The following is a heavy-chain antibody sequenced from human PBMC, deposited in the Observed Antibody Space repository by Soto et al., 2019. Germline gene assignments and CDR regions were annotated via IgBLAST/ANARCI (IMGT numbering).Heavy chain of an antibody. CDR3: AGVLPGIAAAYDAFDV. CDR1: GDSVMSATYY. Sequence: PSETLSLTCTVSGDSVMSATYYWSWIRQPPGKGQEWIGYIYYDGGTTYNSSLKSRVTISTDTSRSQLSLQLTSATPADTAVYSCAGVLPGIAAAYDAFDVWGQGTMVTVSS. CDR2: IYYDGGT. D-gene: IGHD6-13*01. V-gene: IGHV4-61*01. J-gene: IGHJ3*01.